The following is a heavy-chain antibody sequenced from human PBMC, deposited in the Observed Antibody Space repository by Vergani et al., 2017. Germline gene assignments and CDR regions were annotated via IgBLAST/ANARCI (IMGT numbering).Heavy chain of an antibody. J-gene: IGHJ5*02. CDR1: GYTFTSYG. CDR3: ARERGLEYQLLEGWFDP. Sequence: QVQLVQSGAEVKKPGASVKVSCKASGYTFTSYGISWVRQAPGQGLEWMGWISAYNGNTNYAQKLQGSVTMTTDTSTSTAYMELRSLRSDDTAVYYCARERGLEYQLLEGWFDPWGQGTLVTVSS. V-gene: IGHV1-18*04. D-gene: IGHD2-2*01. CDR2: ISAYNGNT.